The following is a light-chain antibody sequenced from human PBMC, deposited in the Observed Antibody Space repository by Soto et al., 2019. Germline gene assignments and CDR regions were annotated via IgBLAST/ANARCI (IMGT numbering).Light chain of an antibody. J-gene: IGKJ5*01. CDR3: QHGGT. CDR1: QSVSNY. V-gene: IGKV3-11*01. Sequence: ESVFRQSPATVSLSPGERGTVSCRASQSVSNYLGWYQQKPGQAPRLLIYDASNRATGIPARFSGSGSGTDFTLTISSLEPEDFAVYYCQHGGTFGQGTRLEIK. CDR2: DAS.